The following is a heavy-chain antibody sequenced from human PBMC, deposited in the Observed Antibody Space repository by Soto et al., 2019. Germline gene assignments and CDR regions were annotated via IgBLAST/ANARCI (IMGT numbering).Heavy chain of an antibody. CDR2: ISAYNGNT. CDR1: GYTFTSYA. Sequence: QVQLVQSGAEVKKPGASVKVSCKASGYTFTSYALRWVLQAPGQGREWMGWISAYNGNTNSAQKLQGRVNMTTDTSTSTAYMELGSLSSDVTAVYYCARDSPPPREWGQGTLVPVSS. CDR3: ARDSPPPRE. J-gene: IGHJ1*01. V-gene: IGHV1-18*01.